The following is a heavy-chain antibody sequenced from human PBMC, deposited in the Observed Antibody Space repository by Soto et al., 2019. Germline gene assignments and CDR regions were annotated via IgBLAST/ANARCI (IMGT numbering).Heavy chain of an antibody. D-gene: IGHD2-15*01. CDR1: VFTFSSYC. CDR3: GTALGYCSGGSCKHRWSEY. V-gene: IGHV3-33*01. Sequence: PVGSLRLSCASSVFTFSSYCMHCVRHSPGKWLEWVAVIWYDGSNKYYADSVKGRFTISRDNSKNTLYLQMNSLRAEDTAVYYCGTALGYCSGGSCKHRWSEYWGEGTQVRVSS. J-gene: IGHJ4*02. CDR2: IWYDGSNK.